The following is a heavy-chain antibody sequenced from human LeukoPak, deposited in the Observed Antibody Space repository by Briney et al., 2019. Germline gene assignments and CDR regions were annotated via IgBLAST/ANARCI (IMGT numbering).Heavy chain of an antibody. J-gene: IGHJ4*02. V-gene: IGHV1-2*02. Sequence: ASVKVSCKASGYTFTGYYMHWVRQAPGQGLEWMGWINPNSGGTNYAQKFQGRVTMTRDTSISTAYMELSRLRSDDTAVYYCARGDRTIVVVEAAIGGYWGQGTLVTVSS. CDR2: INPNSGGT. CDR3: ARGDRTIVVVEAAIGGY. CDR1: GYTFTGYY. D-gene: IGHD2-15*01.